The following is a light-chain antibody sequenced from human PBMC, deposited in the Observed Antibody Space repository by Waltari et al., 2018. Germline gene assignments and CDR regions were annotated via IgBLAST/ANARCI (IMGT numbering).Light chain of an antibody. CDR2: DAS. CDR1: QSVSSY. Sequence: IVFTQPPATLSLFLGDRVTLSCRASQSVSSYLAWYQQKPGQAPRLLIYDASNRATGIPARFSGSGSRTDFTLTISSLEPEDFAVYYCQQRSSWPLTFGGGTKVEIE. V-gene: IGKV3-11*01. CDR3: QQRSSWPLT. J-gene: IGKJ4*01.